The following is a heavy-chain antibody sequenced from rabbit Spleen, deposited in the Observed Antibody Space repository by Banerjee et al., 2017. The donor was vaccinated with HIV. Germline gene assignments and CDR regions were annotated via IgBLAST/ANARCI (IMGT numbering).Heavy chain of an antibody. D-gene: IGHD8-1*01. CDR1: GFSFSDRDV. CDR2: INTATGKT. J-gene: IGHJ4*01. V-gene: IGHV1S45*01. Sequence: QEQLVESGGGLVKPEGSLTLTCKASGFSFSDRDVMCWVRQAPGKGLEWIACINTATGKTVYASWAKGRFIMSRTSSTTVTLQMTRLTAADTATYFCARDAGSGAYIDGVFNLWGPGTLVTVS. CDR3: ARDAGSGAYIDGVFNL.